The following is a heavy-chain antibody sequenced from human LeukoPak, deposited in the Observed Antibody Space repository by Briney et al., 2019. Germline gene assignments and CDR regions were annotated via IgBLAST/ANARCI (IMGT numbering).Heavy chain of an antibody. V-gene: IGHV3-49*04. CDR1: GFTFGDYV. J-gene: IGHJ3*02. Sequence: GGSLRLSCTASGFTFGDYVMSWVRQAPGKGLEWVGFIRSRAYGGTTKNAASVKGRFTISRDDSRSIAYLQMNSLKTEDTAVYYCTRRYNYDSSGYYYVRDAFDIWGQGTMVTVSS. CDR3: TRRYNYDSSGYYYVRDAFDI. CDR2: IRSRAYGGTT. D-gene: IGHD3-22*01.